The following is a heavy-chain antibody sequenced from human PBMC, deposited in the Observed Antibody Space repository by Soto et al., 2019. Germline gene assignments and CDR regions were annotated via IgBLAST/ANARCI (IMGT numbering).Heavy chain of an antibody. J-gene: IGHJ5*02. CDR3: ARDWEGFDP. CDR1: GGSFSGYY. D-gene: IGHD7-27*01. V-gene: IGHV4-34*01. Sequence: PSETLSLTCAVYGGSFSGYYWSWIRQPPGKGLEWIGEINHSGSTNYNPSLKSRVTISVDTSKNQFSLKLSSVTAADTAVYYCARDWEGFDPWGQGTLVTVSS. CDR2: INHSGST.